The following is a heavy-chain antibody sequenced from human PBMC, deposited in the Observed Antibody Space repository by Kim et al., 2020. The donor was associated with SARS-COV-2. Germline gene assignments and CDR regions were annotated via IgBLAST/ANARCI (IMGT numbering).Heavy chain of an antibody. CDR2: INTNTGNP. J-gene: IGHJ3*02. CDR1: GYTFTSYA. CDR3: ARDMVDSSGYYTPYDAFDI. V-gene: IGHV7-4-1*02. Sequence: ASVKVSCKASGYTFTSYAMNWVRQAPGQGLEWMGWINTNTGNPTYAQGFTGRFVLSLDTSVSTAYLQISSLKAEDTAVYYCARDMVDSSGYYTPYDAFDIWGQGTMVTVSS. D-gene: IGHD3-22*01.